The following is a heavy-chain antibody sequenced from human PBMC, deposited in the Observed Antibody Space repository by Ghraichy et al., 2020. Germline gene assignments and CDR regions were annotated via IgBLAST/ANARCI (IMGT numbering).Heavy chain of an antibody. CDR2: IYYSGST. D-gene: IGHD3-16*02. J-gene: IGHJ4*02. CDR3: ARLSTRGVIEG. Sequence: SETPSLTCTVSGGSISSSSYYWGWIRQPPGKGLEWIGSIYYSGSTYYNPSLKSRVTISVDTSKNQFSLKLSSVTAADTAVYYCARLSTRGVIEGWGQGTLVTVSS. V-gene: IGHV4-39*01. CDR1: GGSISSSSYY.